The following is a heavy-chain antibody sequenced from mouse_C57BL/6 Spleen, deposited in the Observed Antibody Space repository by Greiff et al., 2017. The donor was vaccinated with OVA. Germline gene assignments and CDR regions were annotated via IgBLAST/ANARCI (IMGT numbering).Heavy chain of an antibody. D-gene: IGHD2-4*01. CDR2: INPSNGGT. Sequence: VQLQQSGAELMKPGASVKLSCKASGYTFTSYWMHWVKQRPGQGLEWIGNINPSNGGTNYNEKFKSKATLTVDKSSSTAYMQLSSLTSEDSAVYYCARRIIYYDNAMDYWGQGTSVTVSS. J-gene: IGHJ4*01. V-gene: IGHV1-53*01. CDR1: GYTFTSYW. CDR3: ARRIIYYDNAMDY.